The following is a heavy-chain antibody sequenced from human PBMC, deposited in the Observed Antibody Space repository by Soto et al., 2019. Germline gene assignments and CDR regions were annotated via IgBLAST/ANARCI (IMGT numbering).Heavy chain of an antibody. CDR1: GYTFTGCY. CDR3: ARAYYDHSGLDV. J-gene: IGHJ6*02. V-gene: IGHV1-2*04. Sequence: ASVKVSCKASGYTFTGCYMHWVRQAPGQGLEWMGWINPNSGGTNYAQKFQGWVTMTRDTSISTAYMELSRLRSDDTAVYYCARAYYDHSGLDVWGQGTTVTVSS. CDR2: INPNSGGT. D-gene: IGHD3-22*01.